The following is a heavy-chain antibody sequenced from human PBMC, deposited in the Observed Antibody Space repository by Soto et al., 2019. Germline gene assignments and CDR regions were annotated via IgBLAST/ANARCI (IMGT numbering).Heavy chain of an antibody. CDR1: GFTFSDYY. V-gene: IGHV3-11*06. D-gene: IGHD2-15*01. CDR2: ISSSSSYT. Sequence: VQLVESGGGLVKPGGSLRLSCAASGFTFSDYYMSWIRQAPGKGLEWVSYISSSSSYTNYADSVKGRFTISRDNAKNSLYLQMNSLRAEDTAVYYCAAHCSGGSCYSFDYWGQGTLVTVSS. J-gene: IGHJ4*02. CDR3: AAHCSGGSCYSFDY.